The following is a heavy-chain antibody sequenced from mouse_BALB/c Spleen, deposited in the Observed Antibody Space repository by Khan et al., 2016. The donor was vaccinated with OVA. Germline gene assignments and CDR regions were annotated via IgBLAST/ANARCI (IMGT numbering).Heavy chain of an antibody. Sequence: EVQGVESGGGLVKPGGSLKLSCAASGFTFSTYAMSWVCQTPEKRLEWVATISSDGDYTYFPDNVTGRFTISRDNAKNTLCLQMTSLRSEDTAMYYCARSPYGNFAYWGQGTLVTVSA. CDR2: ISSDGDYT. J-gene: IGHJ3*01. V-gene: IGHV5-9-3*01. CDR1: GFTFSTYA. CDR3: ARSPYGNFAY. D-gene: IGHD2-1*01.